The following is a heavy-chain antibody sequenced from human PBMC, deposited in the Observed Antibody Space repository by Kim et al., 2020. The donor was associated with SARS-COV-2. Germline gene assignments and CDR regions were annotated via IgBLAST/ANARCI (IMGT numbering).Heavy chain of an antibody. CDR3: ARVLLEYSSGWYDSNYYYYGMDV. CDR2: IYYSGST. CDR1: GGSISSYY. V-gene: IGHV4-59*01. Sequence: SETLSLTCTVSGGSISSYYWSWIRQPPGKGLEWIGYIYYSGSTNYNPSLKSRVTISVDTSKNQFSLKLSSVTAADTAVYYCARVLLEYSSGWYDSNYYYYGMDVWGQGTTVTVSS. D-gene: IGHD6-19*01. J-gene: IGHJ6*02.